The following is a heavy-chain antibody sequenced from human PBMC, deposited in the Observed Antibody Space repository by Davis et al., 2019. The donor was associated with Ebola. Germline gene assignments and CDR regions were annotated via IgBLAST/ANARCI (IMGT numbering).Heavy chain of an antibody. CDR1: GDSVSSNSAA. Sequence: SETLSLTCAISGDSVSSNSAAWNWIRQSPSRGLEWLGRTYYRSKWYNDYAVSVKSRITINPDTSKSRFSLQLSSVTPEDTAVYYCARGYDSGSYHYFDYWGQGILVTVSS. CDR3: ARGYDSGSYHYFDY. V-gene: IGHV6-1*01. D-gene: IGHD3-22*01. CDR2: TYYRSKWYN. J-gene: IGHJ4*02.